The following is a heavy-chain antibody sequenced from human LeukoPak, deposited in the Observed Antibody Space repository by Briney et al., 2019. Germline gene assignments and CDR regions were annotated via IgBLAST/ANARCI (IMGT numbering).Heavy chain of an antibody. V-gene: IGHV3-21*01. CDR2: ISSSSSYI. Sequence: PGRSLRLSCAPSGFTPSSYSMNWVRQAPGKGLEWVSSISSSSSYIYYADSVKGRFTIATDNAKNSLYLQMNSLRAEDTAVYYCARDFTGLTSYDAFDIWGQGTMVTVSS. CDR3: ARDFTGLTSYDAFDI. J-gene: IGHJ3*02. CDR1: GFTPSSYS. D-gene: IGHD3-9*01.